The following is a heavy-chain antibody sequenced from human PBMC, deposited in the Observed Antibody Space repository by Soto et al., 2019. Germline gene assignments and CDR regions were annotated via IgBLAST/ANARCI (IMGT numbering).Heavy chain of an antibody. Sequence: QVQLVQSGAEVKKPGAAVKVSCKASGYTFTSYGISWVRQAPGQGLEWMGWISAYNGNTNYAQKLQGRVTMTTDTATSTAYMELRSLRSDDTAVYYFAREDYDFWSGYYRQGYYYYGMDVWGQGTTVTVSS. CDR1: GYTFTSYG. D-gene: IGHD3-3*01. J-gene: IGHJ6*02. CDR3: AREDYDFWSGYYRQGYYYYGMDV. V-gene: IGHV1-18*01. CDR2: ISAYNGNT.